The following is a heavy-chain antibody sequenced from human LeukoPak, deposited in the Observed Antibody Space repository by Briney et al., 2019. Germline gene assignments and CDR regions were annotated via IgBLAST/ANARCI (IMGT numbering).Heavy chain of an antibody. J-gene: IGHJ5*02. CDR1: GFTSRNSV. CDR3: YYASGSYP. CDR2: SDTDGDT. Sequence: GGSLRLSCAASGFTSRNSVMSWVRQPPGKGLEWVSSSDTDGDTQYADSVKGRFIISRDNSKNTVYLQMNSLRVEDTSVYYCYYASGSYPWGQGTLVTVSS. D-gene: IGHD3-10*01. V-gene: IGHV3-66*01.